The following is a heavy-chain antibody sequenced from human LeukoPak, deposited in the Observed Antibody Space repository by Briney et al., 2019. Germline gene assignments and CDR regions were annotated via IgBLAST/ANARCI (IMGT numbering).Heavy chain of an antibody. D-gene: IGHD7-27*01. CDR1: AFTFSDHS. Sequence: GGSLRLSCAASAFTFSDHSMSWVRQAPGKGLEWILYIDTRSSVIYGDSVMGSFTISRDNAKNSLYLQMNSLRDEDTAMYYCAREDDSWGPNNLDLWGQGTMVTVSS. CDR3: AREDDSWGPNNLDL. J-gene: IGHJ3*01. V-gene: IGHV3-48*02. CDR2: IDTRSSVI.